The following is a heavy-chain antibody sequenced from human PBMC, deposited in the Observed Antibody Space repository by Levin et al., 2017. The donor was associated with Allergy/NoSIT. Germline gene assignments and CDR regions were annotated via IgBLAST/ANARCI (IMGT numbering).Heavy chain of an antibody. D-gene: IGHD6-6*01. Sequence: SETLSLTCSVSGGSISSSSYYWGWIRQPPGKGLEWIGSIYYSGSTYYNPSLKSRVTISVDTSKNQFSLKLSSVTAADTAVYYCARHRGYSSSPFIYWGQGTLVTVSS. CDR2: IYYSGST. CDR3: ARHRGYSSSPFIY. CDR1: GGSISSSSYY. V-gene: IGHV4-39*01. J-gene: IGHJ4*02.